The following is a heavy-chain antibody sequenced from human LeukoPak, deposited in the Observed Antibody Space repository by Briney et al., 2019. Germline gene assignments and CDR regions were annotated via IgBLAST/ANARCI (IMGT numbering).Heavy chain of an antibody. CDR2: TYYRSKWYN. Sequence: SQTLSLTCAISGDSVSSSSSAWNWVRQSPSRGLEWLGRTYYRSKWYNDYAESVKSRIAINPDTSKNQFSLHLNSVTPEDTAEYYCVRGGHFDYWGQGTLVTVSS. J-gene: IGHJ4*02. CDR1: GDSVSSSSSA. CDR3: VRGGHFDY. V-gene: IGHV6-1*01. D-gene: IGHD3-16*01.